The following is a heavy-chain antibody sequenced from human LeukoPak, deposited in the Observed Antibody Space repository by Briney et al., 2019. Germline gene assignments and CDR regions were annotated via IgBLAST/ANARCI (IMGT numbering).Heavy chain of an antibody. CDR3: ARGLVGASNPVLDY. D-gene: IGHD1-26*01. CDR1: GFTFSNAW. V-gene: IGHV3-66*01. CDR2: IYSDGST. J-gene: IGHJ4*02. Sequence: GGSLRLSCAASGFTFSNAWMSWVRQAPGKGLEWVSIIYSDGSTYYADSVKGRFTISRDNSKNTLYLQMNSLRAEDTAVYYCARGLVGASNPVLDYWGQGTLVTVSS.